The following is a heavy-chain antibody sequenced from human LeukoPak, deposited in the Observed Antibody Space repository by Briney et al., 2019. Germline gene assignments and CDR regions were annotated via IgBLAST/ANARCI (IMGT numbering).Heavy chain of an antibody. J-gene: IGHJ4*02. CDR2: ISYDGSNK. V-gene: IGHV3-30-3*01. CDR1: GFTFSNYA. D-gene: IGHD4-17*01. CDR3: ARDLGYGDYPPLDC. Sequence: GGSLRLSCAASGFTFSNYAMHWVRQAPGKGLEWVAVISYDGSNKYYADSVKGRFTISRDNSKNTLYVQMNSLRAEDTAVYYCARDLGYGDYPPLDCWGQGTLVTVSS.